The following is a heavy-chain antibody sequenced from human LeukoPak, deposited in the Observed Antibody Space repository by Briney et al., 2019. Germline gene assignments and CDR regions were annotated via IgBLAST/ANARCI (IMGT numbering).Heavy chain of an antibody. CDR2: IPFDGSNK. D-gene: IGHD2-2*01. V-gene: IGHV3-30-3*01. Sequence: GGSLRLSCAASGFTFSNYWMTWVRQAPGKGLEWVAVIPFDGSNKYYTDSVKGRFTISRDNSKNTLYLQMNSLRAEDTAVYYCARDEDQYQLLYYFDYWGQGTLVTVSS. CDR1: GFTFSNYW. J-gene: IGHJ4*02. CDR3: ARDEDQYQLLYYFDY.